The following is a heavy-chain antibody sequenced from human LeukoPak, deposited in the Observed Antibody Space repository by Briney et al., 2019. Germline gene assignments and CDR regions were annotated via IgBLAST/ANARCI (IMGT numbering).Heavy chain of an antibody. CDR2: IDKGPNT. J-gene: IGHJ3*02. D-gene: IGHD6-25*01. V-gene: IGHV3-13*01. CDR1: GFTFNSYD. Sequence: GGSLRLSCAASGFTFNSYDMYWVRQVIGKGLEWVSAIDKGPNTYYSDSVKGRFTISRDNSKNTLYLQMNSLRVEDTAVYYCARDPSPGIAADDAFDIWGQGTMVTVSS. CDR3: ARDPSPGIAADDAFDI.